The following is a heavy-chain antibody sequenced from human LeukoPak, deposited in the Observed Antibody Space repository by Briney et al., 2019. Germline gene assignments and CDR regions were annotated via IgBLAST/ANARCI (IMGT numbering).Heavy chain of an antibody. V-gene: IGHV4-61*08. CDR1: GVSVSTNGYY. Sequence: PSETLSLTCSVSGVSVSTNGYYWSWIRQHPGKGLEWIGYIYYSGSTNYNPSLKSRVTISVDTSKNQFSLKLSSVTAADTAVYYCARHLYYYDSSGYYERTTGWYYFDYWGQGTLVTVSS. CDR3: ARHLYYYDSSGYYERTTGWYYFDY. D-gene: IGHD3-22*01. J-gene: IGHJ4*02. CDR2: IYYSGST.